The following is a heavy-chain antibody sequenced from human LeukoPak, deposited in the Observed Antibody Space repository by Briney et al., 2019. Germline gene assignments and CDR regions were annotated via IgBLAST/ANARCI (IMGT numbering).Heavy chain of an antibody. J-gene: IGHJ4*02. V-gene: IGHV4-61*02. D-gene: IGHD4/OR15-4a*01. Sequence: SETLSLTCTVSGNSISSGDNYWSWIRQAAGKGLEWIGRIHSSGSTDYNASLKSRVTMSVDTSKNQLSLKVISVTAADTAVYYCARDMVAGNLFDYWGQGTLVTVSS. CDR2: IHSSGST. CDR1: GNSISSGDNY. CDR3: ARDMVAGNLFDY.